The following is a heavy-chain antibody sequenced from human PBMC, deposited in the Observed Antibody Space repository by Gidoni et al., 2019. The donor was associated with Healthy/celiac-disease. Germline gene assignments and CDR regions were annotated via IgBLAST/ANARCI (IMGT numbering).Heavy chain of an antibody. V-gene: IGHV3-21*01. J-gene: IGHJ3*02. CDR2: ISSSSSYI. CDR3: ARDGLWFGSGGDAFDI. D-gene: IGHD3-10*01. CDR1: GSTFGAYS. Sequence: EVQLVESGGGLVKPGGSLRLSCAASGSTFGAYSMNWVRQAPGKGREWVSSISSSSSYIYYADSVKGRFTISRDNAKNSLYLQMNSLRAEDTAVYYCARDGLWFGSGGDAFDIWGQGTMVTVSS.